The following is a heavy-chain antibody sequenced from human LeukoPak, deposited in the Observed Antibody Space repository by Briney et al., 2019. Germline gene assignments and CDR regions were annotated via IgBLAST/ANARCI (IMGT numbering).Heavy chain of an antibody. CDR2: INPKSGRT. Sequence: ASVRVSCKTSGYSFTDYYIHWVRQAPGQGLEWMGRINPKSGRTSSARKFQDRVTMTRDPSISTVYMDMAWLTSDDTAIYFCARADFVDAGPYLIGPWGQGTLVTVSS. V-gene: IGHV1-2*06. CDR1: GYSFTDYY. D-gene: IGHD2-2*01. J-gene: IGHJ5*02. CDR3: ARADFVDAGPYLIGP.